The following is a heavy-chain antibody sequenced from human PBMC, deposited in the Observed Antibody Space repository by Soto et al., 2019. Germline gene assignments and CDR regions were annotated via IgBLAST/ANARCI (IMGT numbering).Heavy chain of an antibody. J-gene: IGHJ4*02. V-gene: IGHV3-21*04. CDR1: GLNFEKCS. CDR3: ATDTGDIEVVPATT. D-gene: IGHD2-15*01. CDR2: ISPSSTYI. Sequence: LRLSCAASGLNFEKCSMNWVRQPPGKGPEWLASISPSSTYIRYADSVKGRFTISRDNARNSLSLQMMNLRADDTAIYYCATDTGDIEVVPATTWGQGTLVTVSS.